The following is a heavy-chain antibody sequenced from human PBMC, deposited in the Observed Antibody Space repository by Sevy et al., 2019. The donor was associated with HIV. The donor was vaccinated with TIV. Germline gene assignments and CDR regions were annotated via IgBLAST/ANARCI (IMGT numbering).Heavy chain of an antibody. D-gene: IGHD2-21*02. CDR1: GFTFSNYG. V-gene: IGHV3-33*01. CDR2: IWYDGTDK. CDR3: ARDPTTARSGYFQH. Sequence: GSLRLSCAASGFTFSNYGMHWVRQAPGKGLEWVAVIWYDGTDKYYADSVKGRFTISRDNSKNTLYLQMNSLTAEDTAVYFCARDPTTARSGYFQHWGQGTLVTVSS. J-gene: IGHJ1*01.